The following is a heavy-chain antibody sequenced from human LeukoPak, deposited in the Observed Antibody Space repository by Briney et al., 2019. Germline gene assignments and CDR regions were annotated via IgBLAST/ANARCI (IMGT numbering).Heavy chain of an antibody. CDR2: ILYSGNT. CDR1: GGSISSFY. D-gene: IGHD2-21*01. Sequence: PSETLSLTCTVSGGSISSFYWSWIRQPPGKGLEWIGYILYSGNTNYNPSLKSRVTISLDTSKNQFSLKLSSVTAADTAVYYCVRVAPLWVITIWGQGTMVTVSS. J-gene: IGHJ3*02. CDR3: VRVAPLWVITI. V-gene: IGHV4-59*01.